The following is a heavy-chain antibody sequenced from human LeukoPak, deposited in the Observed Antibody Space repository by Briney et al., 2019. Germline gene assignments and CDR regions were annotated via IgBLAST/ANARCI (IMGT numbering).Heavy chain of an antibody. D-gene: IGHD6-13*01. CDR3: ARHPAADGLNWFDP. CDR2: IYSSGST. V-gene: IGHV4-59*08. J-gene: IGHJ5*02. CDR1: GGSMNRYY. Sequence: PSETLSLTCTVSGGSMNRYYWSWIRQSPGKGLEWIGYIYSSGSTNYNPSLKSRATISVDTSKNQFSLMLTSVTAADTAVYYCARHPAADGLNWFDPWGQGTLVTVSS.